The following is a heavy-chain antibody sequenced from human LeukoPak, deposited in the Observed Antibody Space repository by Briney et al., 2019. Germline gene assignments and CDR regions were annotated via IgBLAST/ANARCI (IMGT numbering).Heavy chain of an antibody. CDR3: ARDIVVVPAAMPGNWFDP. V-gene: IGHV1-18*01. J-gene: IGHJ5*02. CDR1: GYSFTSYG. D-gene: IGHD2-2*01. Sequence: ASVKVSCKASGYSFTSYGISWVRQAPGQGLEWMGWISAYNGNTNYAQKLQGRVTMTTDTSTSTAYMELRSLRSDDTALYYCARDIVVVPAAMPGNWFDPWGQGTLVTVSS. CDR2: ISAYNGNT.